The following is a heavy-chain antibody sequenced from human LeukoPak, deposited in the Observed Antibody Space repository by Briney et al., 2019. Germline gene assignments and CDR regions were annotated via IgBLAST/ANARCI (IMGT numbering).Heavy chain of an antibody. V-gene: IGHV3-15*01. CDR3: ARLVRASGGDFDY. CDR1: GFTFSNAW. CDR2: IKSKTDGGTT. J-gene: IGHJ4*02. D-gene: IGHD3-16*01. Sequence: GGSLRLPCAASGFTFSNAWMSWVRQAPGKGLEWVGRIKSKTDGGTTDYAAPVKGRFTISRDDSKNTLYLQMNSLRAEDTAVYYCARLVRASGGDFDYWGQGTLVTVSS.